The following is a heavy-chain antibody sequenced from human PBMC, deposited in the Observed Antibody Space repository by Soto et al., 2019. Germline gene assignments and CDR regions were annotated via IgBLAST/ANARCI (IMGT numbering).Heavy chain of an antibody. J-gene: IGHJ6*03. CDR2: IKQDGSEK. D-gene: IGHD6-19*01. CDR3: ARGIASSGWYVRIYYYYYMDV. Sequence: EVQLVESGGGLVQPGGSLRLSCAASGFTFSSYWMSWVRQAPGKWLEWVANIKQDGSEKYYVDSVNGRFTIFRDNATNSLYMQMNRLRDEDTAVYYCARGIASSGWYVRIYYYYYMDVWGKGTTVTVSS. V-gene: IGHV3-7*01. CDR1: GFTFSSYW.